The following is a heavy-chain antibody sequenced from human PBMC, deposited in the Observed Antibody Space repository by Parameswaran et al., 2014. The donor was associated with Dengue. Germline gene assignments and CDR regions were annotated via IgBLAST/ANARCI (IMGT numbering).Heavy chain of an antibody. Sequence: VRQMPGKGLEWIGSIYYSGSTYYNPSLKSRVTISVDTSKNQFSLKLSSVTAADTAVYYCARQGSKLYDFWSAFSETSDAFDIWGQGTMVTVSS. V-gene: IGHV4-39*01. CDR2: IYYSGST. CDR3: ARQGSKLYDFWSAFSETSDAFDI. D-gene: IGHD3-3*01. J-gene: IGHJ3*02.